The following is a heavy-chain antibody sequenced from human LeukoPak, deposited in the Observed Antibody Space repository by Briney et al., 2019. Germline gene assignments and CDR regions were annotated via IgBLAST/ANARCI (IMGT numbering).Heavy chain of an antibody. CDR3: ARVIGAILGVAKPRYYGMDV. V-gene: IGHV4-34*01. CDR1: GGPFSGYY. D-gene: IGHD3-3*01. Sequence: SETLSLTCAVYGGPFSGYYWSWIRRPTGKGREWVGEINHSGRNNNNPSLRPRVPISVDTSKSQFSLKLSSVTAADTGVYYCARVIGAILGVAKPRYYGMDVWGQGTTVTVSS. CDR2: INHSGRN. J-gene: IGHJ6*02.